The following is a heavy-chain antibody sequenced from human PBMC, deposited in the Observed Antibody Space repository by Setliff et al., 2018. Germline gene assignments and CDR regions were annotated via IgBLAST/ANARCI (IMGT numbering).Heavy chain of an antibody. V-gene: IGHV4-39*07. CDR2: IYYDGRT. CDR3: ARVYGENDLPDI. D-gene: IGHD4-17*01. CDR1: GGPITSNGYY. Sequence: PSETLSLPCTVTGGPITSNGYYWAWIRQPPGKGLEWTGSIYYDGRTFSHSSLRRRVTVSVDTSKNQFSLKLTSVTAADTAMYYCARVYGENDLPDIWGQGTMVTVSS. J-gene: IGHJ3*02.